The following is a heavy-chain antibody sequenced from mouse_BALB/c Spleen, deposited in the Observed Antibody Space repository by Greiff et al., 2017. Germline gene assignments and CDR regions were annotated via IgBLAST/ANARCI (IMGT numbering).Heavy chain of an antibody. Sequence: QVQLKQSGAELARPGASVKMSCKASGYTFTSYTMHWVKQRPGQGLEWIGYINPSSGYTNYNQKFKDKATLTADKSSSTAYMQLSSLTSEDSAVYYCARDGNYFYYAMDYWGQGTSVTVSS. CDR3: ARDGNYFYYAMDY. J-gene: IGHJ4*01. V-gene: IGHV1-4*01. CDR1: GYTFTSYT. CDR2: INPSSGYT. D-gene: IGHD2-1*01.